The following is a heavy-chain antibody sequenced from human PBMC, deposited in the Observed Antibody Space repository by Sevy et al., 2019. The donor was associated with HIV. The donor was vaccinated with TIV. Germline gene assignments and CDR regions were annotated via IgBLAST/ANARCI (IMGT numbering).Heavy chain of an antibody. J-gene: IGHJ6*02. V-gene: IGHV1-2*02. CDR2: INSDSGVT. Sequence: ASVKVSCKASGYIFTDYYIHWVRHAPGQGLEWMAWINSDSGVTNYAQKFQGEVTVTRDTSLSTAYLELNRLKSNDTAIYYCARLTTQPTSDLYGMDVWGQGTTVTVSS. D-gene: IGHD4-17*01. CDR3: ARLTTQPTSDLYGMDV. CDR1: GYIFTDYY.